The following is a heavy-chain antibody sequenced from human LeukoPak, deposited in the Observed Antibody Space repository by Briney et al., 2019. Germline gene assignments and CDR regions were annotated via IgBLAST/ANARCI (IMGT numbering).Heavy chain of an antibody. CDR1: GSSISSYY. CDR3: ARVPEARLTPYHWFDP. D-gene: IGHD6-6*01. Sequence: SATLSLTCTVSGSSISSYYWSWIRQPPGKGLEWIGYIYYSGSTNYNPSLKSRVTISVDTSKNQFSLKLSSVTAADTAVYYCARVPEARLTPYHWFDPWGQGTLVTVSS. J-gene: IGHJ5*02. V-gene: IGHV4-59*01. CDR2: IYYSGST.